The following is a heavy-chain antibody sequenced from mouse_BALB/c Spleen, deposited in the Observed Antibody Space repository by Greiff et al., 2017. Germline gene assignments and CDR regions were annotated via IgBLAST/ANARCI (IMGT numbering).Heavy chain of an antibody. CDR3: ARKENYRYDGYAMDY. J-gene: IGHJ4*01. Sequence: DVQLQESGPGLVKPSQSLSLTCTVTGYSITSDYAWNWIRQFPGNKLEWMGYISYSGSTSYNPSLKSRISITRDTSKNQFFLQLNSVTTEDTATYYCARKENYRYDGYAMDYWGQGTSVTVSS. V-gene: IGHV3-2*02. CDR2: ISYSGST. CDR1: GYSITSDYA. D-gene: IGHD2-14*01.